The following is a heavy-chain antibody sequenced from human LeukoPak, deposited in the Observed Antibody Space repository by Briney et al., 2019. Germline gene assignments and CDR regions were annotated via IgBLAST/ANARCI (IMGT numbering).Heavy chain of an antibody. Sequence: SETLSLTCTVSGASISGYYWSWIRQPPGKRLEWIGYIISTGTINYNPSFKSRVTISIDTSKNQLSLQLTSVTAADTAIYYCARDERLLSFLKWGQGTLVTVSS. CDR3: ARDERLLSFLK. J-gene: IGHJ4*02. D-gene: IGHD3-3*01. CDR2: IISTGTI. CDR1: GASISGYY. V-gene: IGHV4-59*01.